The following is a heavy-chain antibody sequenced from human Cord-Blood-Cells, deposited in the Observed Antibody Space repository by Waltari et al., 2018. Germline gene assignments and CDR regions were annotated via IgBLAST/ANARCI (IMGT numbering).Heavy chain of an antibody. V-gene: IGHV4-30-2*01. CDR1: GGFISSDGYL. J-gene: IGHJ3*02. D-gene: IGHD3-16*01. CDR3: ARVWRMHDAFDI. Sequence: HLQDSGSGLVKPSQTLSLTCAVSGGFISSDGYLWSSLRQPPGKGLEWIGYIYHLGSTYYNPSLKSRVTISVDRSKNQFSLKLSSVTAADTAVYYCARVWRMHDAFDIWGQGTMFTVPS. CDR2: IYHLGST.